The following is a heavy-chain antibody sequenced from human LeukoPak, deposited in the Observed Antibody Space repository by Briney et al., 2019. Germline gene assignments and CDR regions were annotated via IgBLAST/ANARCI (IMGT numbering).Heavy chain of an antibody. J-gene: IGHJ6*03. CDR1: GFTFSSYS. CDR3: ARGRLLWFGESTYYMDV. Sequence: GGSLRLSCAASGFTFSSYSMHWVRHAPGKGLVGVSSIRSSSSYIYYADSVKGRFTISRDNAQNSLYLQMNSLRAEDTAVYYCARGRLLWFGESTYYMDVWGKGTTFTVSS. CDR2: IRSSSSYI. D-gene: IGHD3-10*01. V-gene: IGHV3-21*01.